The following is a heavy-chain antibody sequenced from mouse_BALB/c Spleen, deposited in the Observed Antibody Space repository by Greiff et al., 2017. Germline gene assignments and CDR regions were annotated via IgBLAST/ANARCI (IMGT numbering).Heavy chain of an antibody. CDR2: IYPGDGDT. Sequence: QVQLQQSGAELVRPGSSVKISCKASGYAFSSYWMNWVKQRPGQGLEWIGKIYPGDGDTNYNGKFKGKATLTADKSSSTAYMQLSSLTSEDSAVYFCARDDYDAYAMDYWGQGTSVTVSS. J-gene: IGHJ4*01. V-gene: IGHV1-80*01. CDR1: GYAFSSYW. CDR3: ARDDYDAYAMDY. D-gene: IGHD2-4*01.